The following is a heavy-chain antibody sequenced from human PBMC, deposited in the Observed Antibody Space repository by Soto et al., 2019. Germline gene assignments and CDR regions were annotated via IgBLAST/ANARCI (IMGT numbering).Heavy chain of an antibody. V-gene: IGHV4-59*08. CDR3: ARHADKDDYGDYTIPD. CDR2: IYYRGST. CDR1: GGSISSYY. Sequence: QVQLQESGPGLVKPSETLSLTCTVSGGSISSYYWSWIRQPPGTGLEWIGYIYYRGSTNSNPSLEGRVTIAVDTSQNLFSLKLGSVTAADTAVYYCARHADKDDYGDYTIPDWGQGTLVAVSS. D-gene: IGHD4-17*01. J-gene: IGHJ4*02.